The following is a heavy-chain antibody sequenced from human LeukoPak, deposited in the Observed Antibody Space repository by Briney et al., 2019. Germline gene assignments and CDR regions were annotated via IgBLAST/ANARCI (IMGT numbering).Heavy chain of an antibody. CDR2: ITSDGSSA. J-gene: IGHJ3*02. V-gene: IGHV3-74*01. D-gene: IGHD3-10*01. CDR3: ARDGGDDAFDI. Sequence: GGSLRLSCAASGFTFSSYWMHWVRQAPGKGLVWVSRITSDGSSASYADSVKGRFTISRDNAKNTLYLQMNSLRAEDTAVYYCARDGGDDAFDIWGQGTMVTVSS. CDR1: GFTFSSYW.